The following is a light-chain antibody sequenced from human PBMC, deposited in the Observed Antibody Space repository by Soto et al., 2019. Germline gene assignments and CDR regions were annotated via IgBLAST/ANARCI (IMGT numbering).Light chain of an antibody. V-gene: IGKV3-20*01. Sequence: EIVLTQSPGTLSLSPGERATLSCRASQSVTSSYLVWYQQKPGQAPRLLIYGASNRATGIPDRFSGSGSGTDFTLTIRRLEPEDFAGYYCQQYGSSPPLTFGGGTKVDIK. CDR3: QQYGSSPPLT. CDR1: QSVTSSY. J-gene: IGKJ4*01. CDR2: GAS.